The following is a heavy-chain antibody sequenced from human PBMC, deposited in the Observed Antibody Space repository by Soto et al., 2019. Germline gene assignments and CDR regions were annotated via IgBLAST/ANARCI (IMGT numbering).Heavy chain of an antibody. J-gene: IGHJ6*02. D-gene: IGHD3-9*01. CDR1: GFTVSSNY. Sequence: PGGSLRLSCAASGFTVSSNYMSWVRQAPGKGLEWVSVIYSGGSTYYADSVKGRFTISRDNSKNTLYLQMNSLRAEDTAVYYCARDRHYDILTGYYYYYGMDVWGQGTTVTVSS. CDR2: IYSGGST. V-gene: IGHV3-66*01. CDR3: ARDRHYDILTGYYYYYGMDV.